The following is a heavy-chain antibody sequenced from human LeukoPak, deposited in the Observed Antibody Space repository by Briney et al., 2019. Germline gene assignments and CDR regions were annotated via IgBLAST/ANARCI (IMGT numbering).Heavy chain of an antibody. Sequence: GGSLRLSCAASGFIFSSYAMHWVRQAPGKGLEWVALISYDGSNKYYADSVKGRFTISRDNSKNTLYLQMNSLRAEDTAVYYCARVGAGYSSSSFPDYWGQGTLVTVSS. J-gene: IGHJ4*02. CDR1: GFIFSSYA. CDR3: ARVGAGYSSSSFPDY. CDR2: ISYDGSNK. D-gene: IGHD6-6*01. V-gene: IGHV3-30*04.